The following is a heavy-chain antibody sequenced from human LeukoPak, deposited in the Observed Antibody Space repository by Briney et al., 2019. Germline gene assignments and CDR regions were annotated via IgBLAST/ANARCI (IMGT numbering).Heavy chain of an antibody. CDR3: ARDGDSSGYYVSFDY. Sequence: GGSLRLSCAASGFPFSSYWLHWVRQVPGKGLVWVSRINGDGSSTSYADSVKGRFTISRDNAKNTLYLQMNGLRAEDTAVYYCARDGDSSGYYVSFDYWGQGTLVTVSS. V-gene: IGHV3-74*01. CDR1: GFPFSSYW. D-gene: IGHD3-22*01. CDR2: INGDGSST. J-gene: IGHJ4*02.